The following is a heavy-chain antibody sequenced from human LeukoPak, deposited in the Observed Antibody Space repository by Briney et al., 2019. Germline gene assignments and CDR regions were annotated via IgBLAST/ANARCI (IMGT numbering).Heavy chain of an antibody. CDR2: IKWNSGSI. V-gene: IGHV3-9*01. CDR1: GFTFDDYA. CDR3: AKGAGLRWELNFYY. J-gene: IGHJ4*02. D-gene: IGHD4-23*01. Sequence: GGSLRLSCAASGFTFDDYAMHWVRHAPGKGLERVSSIKWNSGSIGYADSVKGRFTISRDNAKNSLYLQMNSLRTEDTALYYCAKGAGLRWELNFYYCGQGTLVTVS.